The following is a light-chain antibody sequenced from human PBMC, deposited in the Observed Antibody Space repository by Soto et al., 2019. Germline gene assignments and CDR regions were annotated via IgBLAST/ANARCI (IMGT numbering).Light chain of an antibody. J-gene: IGKJ1*01. CDR1: QSVSSSY. CDR2: GAS. Sequence: EIVLTQSPGTLSLSPGERATLSCRASQSVSSSYLAWYQQKPGQAPRLLIYGASTRATGVPATFSGSGSGTEFTLTISSLQSEDFAVYYCQQYNNWPRTFGQGTKVDI. CDR3: QQYNNWPRT. V-gene: IGKV3-15*01.